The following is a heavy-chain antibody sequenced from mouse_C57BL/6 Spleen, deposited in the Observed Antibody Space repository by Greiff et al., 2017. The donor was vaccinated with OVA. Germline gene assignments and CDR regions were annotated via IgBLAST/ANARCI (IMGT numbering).Heavy chain of an antibody. CDR3: ARRRNGYYLDY. Sequence: QVQLQQSGAELVKPGASVKMSCTASGYTFTSYWITWVKQSPGQGLEWIGEIYPGSGSTNYNEKFKSKATLTVDTSSSTAYMQLSSLPSEDSAVYYCARRRNGYYLDYWGQGTTLTVSS. J-gene: IGHJ2*01. D-gene: IGHD2-2*01. V-gene: IGHV1-55*01. CDR1: GYTFTSYW. CDR2: IYPGSGST.